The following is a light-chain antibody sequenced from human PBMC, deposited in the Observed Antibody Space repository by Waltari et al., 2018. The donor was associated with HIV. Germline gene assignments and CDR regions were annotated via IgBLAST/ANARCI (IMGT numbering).Light chain of an antibody. Sequence: QSALTQPASVSGSPGQSITISCTGTSSDVGGYYYVSSYQQHPGNAPKLMLYDVSKRPSGVSNRFSGSKSGNTASLTISGLQAEDEADYYCCSYVRSSTFAVFGGGTKLTVL. CDR3: CSYVRSSTFAV. V-gene: IGLV2-23*02. CDR2: DVS. CDR1: SSDVGGYYY. J-gene: IGLJ2*01.